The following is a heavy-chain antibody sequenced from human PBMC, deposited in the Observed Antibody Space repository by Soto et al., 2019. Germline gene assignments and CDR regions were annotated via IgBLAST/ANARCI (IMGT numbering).Heavy chain of an antibody. CDR1: GGSISNYY. J-gene: IGHJ6*03. CDR2: IYYSGST. CDR3: ATWGDNYGSGTSYGYYFMDV. V-gene: IGHV4-59*01. Sequence: SETLSLTCTVSGGSISNYYWSWIRQPPTKGLEWIGYIYYSGSTNYNPSLKSRVTMSVDTSKNQFSLKLTSVTAADTAVYYCATWGDNYGSGTSYGYYFMDVWGKGTPVTVSS. D-gene: IGHD3-10*01.